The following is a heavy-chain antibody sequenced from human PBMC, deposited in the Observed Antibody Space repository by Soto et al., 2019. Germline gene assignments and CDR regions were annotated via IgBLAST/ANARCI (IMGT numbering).Heavy chain of an antibody. D-gene: IGHD6-6*01. J-gene: IGHJ4*02. Sequence: QVQLQESGPGLVKPSQTLSLTCTVSGGSISSGGYYWSWLRQHPGKGLEWIGYIYYSGSTYYNPSLKSRVTISVDTSKNQFSLKLSSVTAADTAVYYCARAIAARRPPIYFDYWGQGTLVTVSS. CDR1: GGSISSGGYY. CDR2: IYYSGST. CDR3: ARAIAARRPPIYFDY. V-gene: IGHV4-31*03.